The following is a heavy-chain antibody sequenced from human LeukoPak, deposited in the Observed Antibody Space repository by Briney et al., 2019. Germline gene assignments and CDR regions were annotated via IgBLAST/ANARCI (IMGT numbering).Heavy chain of an antibody. CDR2: ISGSGGST. CDR3: AKGRGSYEGFDP. J-gene: IGHJ5*02. V-gene: IGHV3-23*01. D-gene: IGHD1-26*01. Sequence: PGGSLRPSCAASGFTFSSYAMSWVRQAPGKGLEWVSAISGSGGSTYYADSVKGRFTISRDNSKNTLYLQMNSLRAEDTAVYYCAKGRGSYEGFDPWGQGTLVTVSS. CDR1: GFTFSSYA.